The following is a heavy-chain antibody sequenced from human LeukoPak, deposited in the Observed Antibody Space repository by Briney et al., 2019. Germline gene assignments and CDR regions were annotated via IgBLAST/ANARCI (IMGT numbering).Heavy chain of an antibody. CDR3: ARGVSSSRRYYYYMDV. J-gene: IGHJ6*03. D-gene: IGHD6-13*01. CDR2: MNPNSGNT. Sequence: ASVKVSCKASGYTFTSYDINWVRQATGQGLEWMGWMNPNSGNTGYAQKFQGRVTITRNTSISTAYMELSSLRSEDTAVYYCARGVSSSRRYYYYMDVWGKGTTVTVSS. V-gene: IGHV1-8*03. CDR1: GYTFTSYD.